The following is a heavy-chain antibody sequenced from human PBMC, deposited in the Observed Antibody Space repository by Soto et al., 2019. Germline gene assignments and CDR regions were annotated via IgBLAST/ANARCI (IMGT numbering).Heavy chain of an antibody. CDR3: ARDPTDRGPLAWGLNNDHGDSWGGLDV. D-gene: IGHD4-17*01. V-gene: IGHV3-33*01. CDR1: GFTFSSYG. CDR2: IWYDGSNK. Sequence: QVQLVESGGGVVQPGRSLRLSCAASGFTFSSYGMHWVRQAPGKGLEWVAVIWYDGSNKYYADSVKGRFTISRDNSKNTLYLQMNSLRAEDTAVYYCARDPTDRGPLAWGLNNDHGDSWGGLDVWGQGTTVTVSS. J-gene: IGHJ6*02.